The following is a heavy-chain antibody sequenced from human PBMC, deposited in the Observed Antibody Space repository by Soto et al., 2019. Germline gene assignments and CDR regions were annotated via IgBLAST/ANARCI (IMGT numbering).Heavy chain of an antibody. CDR3: VIIQSRRNYYYYGMDV. CDR1: GFTFSSYA. J-gene: IGHJ6*02. D-gene: IGHD6-13*01. Sequence: PGGSLRLSCSASGFTFSSYAMHWARQAPGKGLEYVSAISSNGGSTYYADAVKGRFTISRDNSKNTLYLQMSSLRAEDTAVYYCVIIQSRRNYYYYGMDVWGQVTTVTVSS. V-gene: IGHV3-64D*08. CDR2: ISSNGGST.